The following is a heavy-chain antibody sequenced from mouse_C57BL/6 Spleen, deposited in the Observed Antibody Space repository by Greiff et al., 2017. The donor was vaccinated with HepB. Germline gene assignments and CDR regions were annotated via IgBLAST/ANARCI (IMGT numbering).Heavy chain of an antibody. J-gene: IGHJ1*03. D-gene: IGHD1-1*01. Sequence: EVQLQQSGAELVRPGASVKLSCTASGFNIKDDYMHWVKQRPEQGLEWIGWIDPENGDTEYASKFQGKATITADTSSNTAYLQLSSLTSEDTAVYYCTTTAVRDWYFDVWGTGTTVTVSS. CDR1: GFNIKDDY. CDR3: TTTAVRDWYFDV. CDR2: IDPENGDT. V-gene: IGHV14-4*01.